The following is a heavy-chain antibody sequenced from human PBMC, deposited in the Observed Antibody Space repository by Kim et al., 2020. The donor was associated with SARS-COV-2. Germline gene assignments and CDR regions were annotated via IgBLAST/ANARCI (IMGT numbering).Heavy chain of an antibody. D-gene: IGHD6-6*01. V-gene: IGHV4-34*01. CDR3: ARRFLEYSSSSAYYYYGMDV. J-gene: IGHJ6*02. Sequence: RVTISVDTSKNQFSLKLSSVTAADTAVYYCARRFLEYSSSSAYYYYGMDVWGQGTTVTVSS.